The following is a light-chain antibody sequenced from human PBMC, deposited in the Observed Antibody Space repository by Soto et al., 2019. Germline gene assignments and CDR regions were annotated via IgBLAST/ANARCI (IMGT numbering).Light chain of an antibody. V-gene: IGKV1-8*01. CDR3: QQYYSYLRT. J-gene: IGKJ1*01. CDR1: QGISSY. Sequence: AIRMTQSPSSFSASTGDRVTITCRASQGISSYLAWYQQKPGKAPKLLIYAASTLQSGVPSRFSRSGSGTDFTLTISCLQSEDSATYYCQQYYSYLRTFGQGTKVEIK. CDR2: AAS.